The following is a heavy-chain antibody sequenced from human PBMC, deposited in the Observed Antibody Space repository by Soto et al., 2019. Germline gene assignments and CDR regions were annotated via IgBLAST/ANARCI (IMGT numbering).Heavy chain of an antibody. J-gene: IGHJ4*02. CDR2: IIPIFGTA. D-gene: IGHD3-10*01. CDR1: GDAFSGYP. V-gene: IGHV1-69*13. Sequence: GSLLKLSCKASGDAFSGYPGGWRRNNHGQGLEWMGGIIPIFGTANYAQRFQGRVTITADESTSTAYMELSSLRPEDTAVYYCARDFSRGLWFGELLYYFDYWGQGTLVTVSS. CDR3: ARDFSRGLWFGELLYYFDY.